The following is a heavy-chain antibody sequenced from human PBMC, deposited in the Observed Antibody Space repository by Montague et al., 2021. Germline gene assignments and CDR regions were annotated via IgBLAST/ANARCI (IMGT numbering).Heavy chain of an antibody. Sequence: SLGLSCAASGFHFDNYAMHWVRQVPGKGLEWVSGIKWNSGLIGYADSVKGRFTISRDNMKNSLYLQMNSLRAEDTAFYYCARRDSLDIWGQGTMVTVSS. CDR1: GFHFDNYA. J-gene: IGHJ3*02. V-gene: IGHV3-9*01. CDR3: ARRDSLDI. CDR2: IKWNSGLI.